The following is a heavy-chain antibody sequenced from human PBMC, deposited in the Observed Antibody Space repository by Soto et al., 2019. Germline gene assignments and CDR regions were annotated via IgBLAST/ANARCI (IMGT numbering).Heavy chain of an antibody. J-gene: IGHJ4*02. Sequence: QVQMQESGPGLVQPSETLSLTCSVYGGYISNHYWSWIRHPPGKGLEWIGYIYYNGNTNYNPYLKSRVTMSVDTSRNQIHLKLPTVTAAETAVYYCTRANWYSEYWGQGTLVTVSS. CDR1: GGYISNHY. CDR3: TRANWYSEY. V-gene: IGHV4-59*11. D-gene: IGHD7-27*01. CDR2: IYYNGNT.